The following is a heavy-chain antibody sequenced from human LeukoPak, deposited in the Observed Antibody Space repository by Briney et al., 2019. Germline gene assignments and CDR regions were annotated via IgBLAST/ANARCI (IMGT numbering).Heavy chain of an antibody. J-gene: IGHJ3*02. CDR1: GFTFSFYA. D-gene: IGHD5-18*01. CDR2: ISYDGSNK. V-gene: IGHV3-30-3*01. Sequence: GGSLRLSCAASGFTFSFYAIHWVRQAPGKGLEWVAVISYDGSNKYFADSVKGRFTISRDNSKNTLYLQMNSLRAEDTAVYYCARSRWTYGIWVHPNNVDTGPRDAFDIWGQGTMVTVSS. CDR3: ARSRWTYGIWVHPNNVDTGPRDAFDI.